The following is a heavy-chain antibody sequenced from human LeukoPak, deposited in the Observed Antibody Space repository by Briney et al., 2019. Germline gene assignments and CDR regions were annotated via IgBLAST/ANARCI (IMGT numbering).Heavy chain of an antibody. D-gene: IGHD3-10*01. V-gene: IGHV4-39*07. J-gene: IGHJ4*02. CDR1: GGSISSGGYY. CDR2: IYYSGST. CDR3: ARAVTMVRGVGGWFDY. Sequence: PSETLSLTCTVSGGSISSGGYYWSWIRQPPGKGLEWIGSIYYSGSTYYNPSLKSRVTISVDTSKNQFSLKLSSVTAADTAVYYCARAVTMVRGVGGWFDYWGQGTLVTVSS.